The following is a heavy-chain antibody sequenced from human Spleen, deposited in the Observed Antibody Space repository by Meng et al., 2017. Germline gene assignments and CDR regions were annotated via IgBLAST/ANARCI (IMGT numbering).Heavy chain of an antibody. CDR1: GFTFSDYN. D-gene: IGHD5-18*01. J-gene: IGHJ4*02. CDR2: ISSSGSFV. V-gene: IGHV3-11*04. CDR3: ARIGGYSLDY. Sequence: GESLKISCAASGFTFSDYNMNWIRQAPGKGLEWVSCISSSGSFVYYADSVKGRFTISRDNAKNSLYLQMNSLRAEDTAVYYCARIGGYSLDYWGQGRLVTVSS.